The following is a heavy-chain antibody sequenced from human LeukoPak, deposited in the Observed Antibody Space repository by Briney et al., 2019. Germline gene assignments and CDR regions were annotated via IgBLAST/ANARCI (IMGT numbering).Heavy chain of an antibody. CDR2: ISGSSGST. CDR1: GFTFSSYA. D-gene: IGHD6-13*01. CDR3: AKDRGSSSLYFDY. J-gene: IGHJ4*02. V-gene: IGHV3-23*01. Sequence: GGSLRLSCAASGFTFSSYAMSWVRQAPGKGLEWISAISGSSGSTYYADSAKGRLTNSRDNSKNTLYLQVNSLRAEDTAVYYCAKDRGSSSLYFDYWGQGTLVTVSS.